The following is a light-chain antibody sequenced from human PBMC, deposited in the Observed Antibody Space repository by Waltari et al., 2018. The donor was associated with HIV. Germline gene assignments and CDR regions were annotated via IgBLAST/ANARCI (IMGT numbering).Light chain of an antibody. CDR3: GTWDSSLNTPV. J-gene: IGLJ2*01. V-gene: IGLV1-51*01. CDR1: TSNIEPNY. Sequence: QPVLTQPPSVSAATGRSVTITCSGSTSNIEPNYVSWSQQIPGTAPKLPIYDKNKRPSGIPERFSGSKSATSATLGITGLQTGDEAEYFCGTWDSSLNTPVFGGGSRLTVL. CDR2: DKN.